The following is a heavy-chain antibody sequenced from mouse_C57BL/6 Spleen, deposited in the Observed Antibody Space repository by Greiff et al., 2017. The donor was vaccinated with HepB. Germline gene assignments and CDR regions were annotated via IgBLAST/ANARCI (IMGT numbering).Heavy chain of an antibody. Sequence: QVQLQQPGAELVKPGASVKLSCKASGYTFTSYWMHWVKQRPGQGLEWIGMIHPNSGSTNYNEKFKSKATLTVDKSSSTAYMQLSSLTSEDSAVYYCAHYYGSSYGWYFDVWGTGTTVTVSS. D-gene: IGHD1-1*01. CDR1: GYTFTSYW. J-gene: IGHJ1*03. CDR3: AHYYGSSYGWYFDV. V-gene: IGHV1-64*01. CDR2: IHPNSGST.